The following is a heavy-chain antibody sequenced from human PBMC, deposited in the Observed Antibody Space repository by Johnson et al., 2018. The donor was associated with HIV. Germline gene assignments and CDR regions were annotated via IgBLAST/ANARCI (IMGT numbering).Heavy chain of an antibody. J-gene: IGHJ3*02. CDR3: GKVQGPRWSYEALDI. V-gene: IGHV3-23*04. CDR1: GFTFSSYG. CDR2: ISGNGGDT. Sequence: VQLVESGGGVVQPGRSLRLSCAASGFTFSSYGMHWVRQAPGRGLEWVSAISGNGGDTYFADSVQGRFTLSRDNSKNTLHLQMNCLRAEDTALYYWGKVQGPRWSYEALDIWGQGTLVTVSS.